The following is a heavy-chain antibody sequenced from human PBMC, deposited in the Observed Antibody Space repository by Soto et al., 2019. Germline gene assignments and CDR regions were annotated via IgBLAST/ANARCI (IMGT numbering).Heavy chain of an antibody. D-gene: IGHD3-3*01. CDR2: IRSKAYGGTT. V-gene: IGHV3-49*03. Sequence: GGCMRLSCTASGFTFGDYAMSWFRKAPGKGLEWVGFIRSKAYGGTTEYAASVKGRFTISRDDSKSIAYLQMNSLKTEDTAVYYCTKQQPPYDFWSGYYTADWFDPWGQGTLVTVSS. CDR1: GFTFGDYA. CDR3: TKQQPPYDFWSGYYTADWFDP. J-gene: IGHJ5*02.